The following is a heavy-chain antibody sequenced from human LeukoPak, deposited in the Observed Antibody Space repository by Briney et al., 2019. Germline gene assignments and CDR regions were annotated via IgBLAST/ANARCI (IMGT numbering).Heavy chain of an antibody. V-gene: IGHV4-31*03. CDR3: ARDSRRGGGRRFDP. J-gene: IGHJ5*02. CDR2: IYYSGST. CDR1: GGSISSGGYY. Sequence: SETLSLTCTVSGGSISSGGYYWSWIRRHPGKGLEWIGYIYYSGSTYYNPSLKSRVTISVGTSKNQFSLKLSSVTAADTAVYYCARDSRRGGGRRFDPWGQGTLVTVSS. D-gene: IGHD3-10*01.